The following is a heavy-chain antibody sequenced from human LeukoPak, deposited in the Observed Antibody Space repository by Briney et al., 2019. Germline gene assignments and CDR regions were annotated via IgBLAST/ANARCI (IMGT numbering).Heavy chain of an antibody. CDR2: INPNSGGT. CDR3: ARDLPWVGGAAAGDY. D-gene: IGHD6-13*01. Sequence: ASVKVSCKASGYTFTGYYMHWVRQAPGQGLEWMGWINPNSGGTNYAQKFQGRVTMTRDTSISTAYMELSRLRSDDTAVYYCARDLPWVGGAAAGDYWGQGTLVTVSS. CDR1: GYTFTGYY. J-gene: IGHJ4*02. V-gene: IGHV1-2*02.